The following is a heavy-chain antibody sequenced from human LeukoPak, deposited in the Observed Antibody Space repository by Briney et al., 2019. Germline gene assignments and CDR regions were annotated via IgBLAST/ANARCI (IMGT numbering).Heavy chain of an antibody. CDR3: ARVKPWDGYNPYYLDY. CDR1: GYTFTSYD. D-gene: IGHD5-24*01. CDR2: MNPNSGNT. J-gene: IGHJ4*02. Sequence: ASVKVSCKASGYTFTSYDINWVRQAPGEGLEWMGWMNPNSGNTGYAQKFQGRVTITRNSSISTAYMELSSLRSEDPAVYYCARVKPWDGYNPYYLDYWGQGTMVTVSS. V-gene: IGHV1-8*03.